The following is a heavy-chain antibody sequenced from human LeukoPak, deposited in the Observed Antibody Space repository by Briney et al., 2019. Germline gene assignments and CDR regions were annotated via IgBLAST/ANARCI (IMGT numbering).Heavy chain of an antibody. CDR1: GYSFTSYW. Sequence: GESLKISCQGSGYSFTSYWIGWVRQMPGKGLEWMGIIYPGDSDTRYSPSFQGQVTISADKSISTAYLQWSSLKASDTAMYYCARHYGRQQLVPDFDYWGQGTLVTVSS. CDR2: IYPGDSDT. CDR3: ARHYGRQQLVPDFDY. D-gene: IGHD6-13*01. J-gene: IGHJ4*02. V-gene: IGHV5-51*01.